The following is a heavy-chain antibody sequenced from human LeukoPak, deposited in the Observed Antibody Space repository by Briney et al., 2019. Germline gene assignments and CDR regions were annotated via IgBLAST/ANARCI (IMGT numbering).Heavy chain of an antibody. CDR3: ARVVYYASGSYLDY. CDR2: ISYDGSNK. V-gene: IGHV3-30*04. J-gene: IGHJ4*02. CDR1: RFTFSSYA. D-gene: IGHD3-10*01. Sequence: GRSLRLSCAASRFTFSSYAMHWVRQAPGKGLEWVASISYDGSNKYYADSVKGRFTISRDNSKNTLYLQMNSLRIEDMALYYCARVVYYASGSYLDYWGQGTLVTVSS.